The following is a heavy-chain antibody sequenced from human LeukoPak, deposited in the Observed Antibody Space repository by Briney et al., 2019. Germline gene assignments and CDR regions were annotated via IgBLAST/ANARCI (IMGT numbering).Heavy chain of an antibody. CDR3: AKNMVRGVIMSSSFDY. CDR1: GFTFSNYG. D-gene: IGHD3-10*01. V-gene: IGHV3-23*01. CDR2: ISGSGGER. J-gene: IGHJ4*02. Sequence: GGSLRLSCAASGFTFSNYGMSWVRQAPGKGLQWVSGISGSGGERYYTESVKGRFTISRDNSKNTLYLQMNSLRAEDTAVYYCAKNMVRGVIMSSSFDYWGQGTLVTVSS.